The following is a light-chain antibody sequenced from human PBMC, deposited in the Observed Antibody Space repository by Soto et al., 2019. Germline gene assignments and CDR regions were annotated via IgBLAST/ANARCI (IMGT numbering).Light chain of an antibody. Sequence: DIGMTQSPLSLPFTPGERASICGGSGQGLVHSNGYNYLDWYLQKPGQSPQLLIYLGSNRSSGVPDRFSGSGSGTDFTLKISRVEADDVGVYYCFQGLQTPPITFGQGTRLEIK. CDR2: LGS. V-gene: IGKV2-28*01. CDR1: QGLVHSNGYNY. CDR3: FQGLQTPPIT. J-gene: IGKJ5*01.